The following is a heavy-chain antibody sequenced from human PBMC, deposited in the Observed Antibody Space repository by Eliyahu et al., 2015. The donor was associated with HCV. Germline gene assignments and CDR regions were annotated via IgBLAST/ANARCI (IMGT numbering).Heavy chain of an antibody. J-gene: IGHJ4*02. D-gene: IGHD6-13*01. V-gene: IGHV3-21*01. Sequence: EVQLVESGGGLVKPGGSLRLSCXASGFTFGPQSMNWVRQAPGKGLEWVSSISSSSSYIYYADSVKGRFTISRDNAKNSLYLQMNSLRAEDTAVYYCARASSSSHYYFDYWGQGTLVTVSS. CDR2: ISSSSSYI. CDR3: ARASSSSHYYFDY. CDR1: GFTFGPQS.